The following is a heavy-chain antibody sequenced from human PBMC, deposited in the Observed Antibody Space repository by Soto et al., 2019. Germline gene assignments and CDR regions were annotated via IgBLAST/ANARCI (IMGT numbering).Heavy chain of an antibody. CDR3: AHSPETMAGKNWFAP. CDR2: IYWDDDK. D-gene: IGHD3-10*01. V-gene: IGHV2-5*02. J-gene: IGHJ5*02. CDR1: GFSLSSTGVG. Sequence: QITLKESGPTLVKPTQTLTLTCTFSGFSLSSTGVGVGWIRQPPGKALEWLAVIYWDDDKRYSPSLKNRLSTTRATPKNQVVLTMTTVDPEKTATYYCAHSPETMAGKNWFAPGGQEPLVPVS.